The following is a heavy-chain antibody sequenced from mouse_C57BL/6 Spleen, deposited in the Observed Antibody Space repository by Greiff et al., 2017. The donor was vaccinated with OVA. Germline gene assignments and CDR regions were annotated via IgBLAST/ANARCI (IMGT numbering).Heavy chain of an antibody. D-gene: IGHD2-4*01. J-gene: IGHJ3*01. Sequence: QVQLQQPGAELVMPGASVKLSCKASGYTFTSYWMHWVKQRPGQGLEWIGEIDPSDSYTNYNQKFKGKSTLTVDKSSSTAYMQLSSLTSEDSAVYYCARRGVYYDYDVFAYWGQGTLVTVSA. CDR3: ARRGVYYDYDVFAY. CDR1: GYTFTSYW. V-gene: IGHV1-69*01. CDR2: IDPSDSYT.